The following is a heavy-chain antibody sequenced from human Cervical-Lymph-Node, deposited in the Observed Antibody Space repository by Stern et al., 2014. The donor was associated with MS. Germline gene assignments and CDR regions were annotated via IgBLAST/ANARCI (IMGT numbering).Heavy chain of an antibody. CDR2: IYYIGST. CDR3: AREDIDFEGRLFDY. Sequence: QVQLQESGPGLVKPSETLSLTCTVSGGSISSYYWSWIRQPPGKGLEWIGYIYYIGSTNYNPSLKSRVTISVDTSKNQFSLKLSSVTAADTAVYYCAREDIDFEGRLFDYWGQGTLVTVSS. CDR1: GGSISSYY. D-gene: IGHD2-15*01. J-gene: IGHJ4*02. V-gene: IGHV4-59*01.